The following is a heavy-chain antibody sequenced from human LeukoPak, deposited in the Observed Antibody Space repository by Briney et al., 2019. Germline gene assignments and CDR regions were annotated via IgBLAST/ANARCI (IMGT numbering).Heavy chain of an antibody. D-gene: IGHD6-13*01. Sequence: GGSLRLSCAASGFTFSSYAMHWVRQAPGKGLEYVSAISSNGGSTYYANSVQGRFTISRDNSKNTLYLQMGSLRAEDMAVYYCARDLYSSSWYSLNYYYGMDVWGQGTTVTVSS. J-gene: IGHJ6*02. CDR3: ARDLYSSSWYSLNYYYGMDV. CDR2: ISSNGGST. CDR1: GFTFSSYA. V-gene: IGHV3-64*01.